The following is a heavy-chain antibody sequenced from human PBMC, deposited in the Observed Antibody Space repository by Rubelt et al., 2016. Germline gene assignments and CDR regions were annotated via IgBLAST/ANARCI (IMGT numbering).Heavy chain of an antibody. V-gene: IGHV3-7*05. J-gene: IGHJ6*02. CDR1: GFTFSSYW. Sequence: EVQLVESGGGVVQPGGSLRLSCAASGFTFSSYWMSWVRQAPGKGLEWVANIKQDGSEKYYVDSVKGRFTISRDNAKNSLYLQMNSLRAEDTAVYYCAREDESNDFWSGYKGFHYGRDVRGQGTTVTVSS. D-gene: IGHD3-3*01. CDR2: IKQDGSEK. CDR3: AREDESNDFWSGYKGFHYGRDV.